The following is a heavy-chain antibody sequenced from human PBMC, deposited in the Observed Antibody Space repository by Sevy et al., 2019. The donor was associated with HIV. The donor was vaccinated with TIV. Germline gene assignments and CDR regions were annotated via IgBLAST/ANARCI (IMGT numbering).Heavy chain of an antibody. CDR1: GFTFSSHA. CDR2: ISDSGTTT. D-gene: IGHD1-26*01. CDR3: ARAFTGGYQQPFDY. V-gene: IGHV3-23*01. J-gene: IGHJ4*02. Sequence: GGSLRRSCAASGFTFSSHAMSWVRQAPGKGLEWVSAISDSGTTTYYEDSVKGRFTISRDNSKNTLYLQMDGLRAEDTAIYYCARAFTGGYQQPFDYWGQGTLVTVSS.